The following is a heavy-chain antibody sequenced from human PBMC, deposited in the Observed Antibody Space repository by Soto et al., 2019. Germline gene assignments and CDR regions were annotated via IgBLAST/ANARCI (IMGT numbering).Heavy chain of an antibody. V-gene: IGHV3-49*03. CDR1: GFSFGDYA. J-gene: IGHJ6*02. D-gene: IGHD2-2*01. CDR3: ASLTSWSQEYYYGMDV. CDR2: IRSKGYGGTT. Sequence: PGGSLRLSCTTSGFSFGDYAMSWFRQAPGKGLEWVGVIRSKGYGGTTESAASVRGRFITSRDDSKSIAYLQMNSLKTEDTAVYYCASLTSWSQEYYYGMDVWGQGTTVTVSS.